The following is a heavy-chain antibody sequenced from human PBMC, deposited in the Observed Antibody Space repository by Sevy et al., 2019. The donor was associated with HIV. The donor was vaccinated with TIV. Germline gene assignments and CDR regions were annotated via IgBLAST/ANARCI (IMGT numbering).Heavy chain of an antibody. Sequence: ASVKVSCKASGGTFSSYAISWVRQAPGQGLEWMGGIIPIFGTANYAQKFQGRVTITADESTSTAYMELSSLRSEDTAGYYWASPTLTRPRYCSSTSCYTGRGYYYYYGMDVWGQGTTVTVSS. J-gene: IGHJ6*02. D-gene: IGHD2-2*02. CDR1: GGTFSSYA. V-gene: IGHV1-69*13. CDR3: ASPTLTRPRYCSSTSCYTGRGYYYYYGMDV. CDR2: IIPIFGTA.